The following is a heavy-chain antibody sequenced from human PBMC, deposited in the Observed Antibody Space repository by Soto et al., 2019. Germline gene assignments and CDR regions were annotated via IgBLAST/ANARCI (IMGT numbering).Heavy chain of an antibody. CDR2: IKSKTDGGTT. D-gene: IGHD2-2*01. CDR1: GFTFNNAW. V-gene: IGHV3-15*01. J-gene: IGHJ5*02. Sequence: EVQLVESGGGLVKPGGSLRLSCAASGFTFNNAWMSWVRQAPGKGLEWVGRIKSKTDGGTTDHAAPVKGRFTISRDDSKNTLYLQMNSLKAEDTAVYYCTRSEYQLPWGIWFDPWGQGTLVTVSS. CDR3: TRSEYQLPWGIWFDP.